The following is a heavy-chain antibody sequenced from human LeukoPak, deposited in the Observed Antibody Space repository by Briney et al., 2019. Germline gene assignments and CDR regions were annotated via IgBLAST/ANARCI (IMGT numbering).Heavy chain of an antibody. CDR3: ARGPQRDLRFLEWLLSPHFDY. CDR2: MNPNSGNT. Sequence: ASVKVSCKASGYTFTSYDINWVRQATGQGLEWMGWMNPNSGNTGYAQKFQGRVTMTRNTSISTAYMELSSLRSEDTAVYYCARGPQRDLRFLEWLLSPHFDYWGQGTLVTVSS. CDR1: GYTFTSYD. D-gene: IGHD3-3*01. V-gene: IGHV1-8*01. J-gene: IGHJ4*02.